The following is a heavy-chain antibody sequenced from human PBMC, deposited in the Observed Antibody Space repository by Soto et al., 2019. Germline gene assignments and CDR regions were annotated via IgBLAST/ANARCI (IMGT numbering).Heavy chain of an antibody. V-gene: IGHV4-61*01. D-gene: IGHD6-13*01. J-gene: IGHJ6*02. CDR1: GGSVSSGSSY. CDR2: IYYSGST. CDR3: ARDLRDSSWYGGLDV. Sequence: PSETLSLTCTVSGGSVSSGSSYWSWIRQSPGKELEWIGYIYYSGSTNYNPSLKSRVTMSVDTSKNQFSLRLNSVTAADTAIYYCARDLRDSSWYGGLDVWGQGTTVTVSS.